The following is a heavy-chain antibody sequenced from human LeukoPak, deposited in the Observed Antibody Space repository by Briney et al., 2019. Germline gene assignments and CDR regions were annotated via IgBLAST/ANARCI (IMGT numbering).Heavy chain of an antibody. J-gene: IGHJ4*02. Sequence: PGGSLRLSCAASGFTFSSYGMHWVRQAPGKGLEWVAVISYDGSNKYYADSVKGRFTISRDNSKNTLYLQMNSLRAEDTAVYYCARDGLYYYDSSGYCQGWFDYWGQGTLVTVSS. CDR3: ARDGLYYYDSSGYCQGWFDY. CDR2: ISYDGSNK. V-gene: IGHV3-30*03. D-gene: IGHD3-22*01. CDR1: GFTFSSYG.